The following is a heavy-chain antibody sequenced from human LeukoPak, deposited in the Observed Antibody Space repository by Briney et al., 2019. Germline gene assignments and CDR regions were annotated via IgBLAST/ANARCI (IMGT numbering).Heavy chain of an antibody. J-gene: IGHJ5*02. V-gene: IGHV4-59*01. CDR1: GDSISSYD. CDR2: AYHSGIT. CDR3: ARHGGTFDP. D-gene: IGHD1-1*01. Sequence: SETLSLTCTVSGDSISSYDWSWIWQPPGKGLEWIGYAYHSGITNYNPSLKSRVTISVDTSESQFSLRLSSVTAADTAIYYCARHGGTFDPWGQGILVTVSS.